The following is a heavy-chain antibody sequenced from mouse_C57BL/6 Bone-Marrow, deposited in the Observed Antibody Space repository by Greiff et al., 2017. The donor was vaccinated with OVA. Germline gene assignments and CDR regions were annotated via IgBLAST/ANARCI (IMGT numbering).Heavy chain of an antibody. J-gene: IGHJ1*03. D-gene: IGHD1-1*01. CDR2: INPYNGGT. V-gene: IGHV1-19*01. Sequence: EVQLVESGPVLVKPGASVKMSCKASGYTFTDYYMNWVKQSHGKSLEWIGVINPYNGGTSYNQKFKGKATLTVDKSSSTAYMELNSLTSEDSAVYYCARFFYYYGGYFDVWGTGTTVTVSS. CDR3: ARFFYYYGGYFDV. CDR1: GYTFTDYY.